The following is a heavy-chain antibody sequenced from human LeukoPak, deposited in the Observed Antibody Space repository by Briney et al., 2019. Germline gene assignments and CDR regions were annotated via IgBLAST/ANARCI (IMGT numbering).Heavy chain of an antibody. V-gene: IGHV4-30-4*01. J-gene: IGHJ2*01. D-gene: IGHD4-17*01. CDR3: ARDYPSTVRLRYFDL. CDR1: GGSISSGDYY. Sequence: PSQTLSLTCTVPGGSISSGDYYWSWIRQPPGKGLEWIGYIYYSGSTYYNPSLRSRVTISVDTSKNQFSLKLSSVTAADTAVYYCARDYPSTVRLRYFDLWGRGTLVTVSS. CDR2: IYYSGST.